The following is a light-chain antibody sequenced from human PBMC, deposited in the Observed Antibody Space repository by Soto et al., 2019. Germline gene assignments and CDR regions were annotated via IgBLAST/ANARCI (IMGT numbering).Light chain of an antibody. CDR2: GAS. CDR3: QQYNNWPAT. Sequence: EIVMTHSPATLSVSPGERATLSCRASQSVSSNLAWYQQKPGQAPRLLIYGASTRATGIPARFSGSGSGTEFTLTISSLQSEDFAVYCCQQYNNWPATFGQGTKVEIK. J-gene: IGKJ1*01. CDR1: QSVSSN. V-gene: IGKV3-15*01.